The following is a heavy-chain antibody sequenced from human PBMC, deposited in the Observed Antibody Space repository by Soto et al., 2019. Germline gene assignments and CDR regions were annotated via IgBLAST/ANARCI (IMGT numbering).Heavy chain of an antibody. CDR2: MNPNSGNT. Sequence: ASVKVSCKASGYTFTSYDINWVRQATGQGLEGMGWMNPNSGNTDYAQKFQGRVTMTRKTSINTAYMELSSLRSEDTAVYYFARTRVFSSASCLPYYYYYGMGVWGQWTTVTVSS. CDR1: GYTFTSYD. V-gene: IGHV1-8*01. J-gene: IGHJ6*02. D-gene: IGHD2-2*01. CDR3: ARTRVFSSASCLPYYYYYGMGV.